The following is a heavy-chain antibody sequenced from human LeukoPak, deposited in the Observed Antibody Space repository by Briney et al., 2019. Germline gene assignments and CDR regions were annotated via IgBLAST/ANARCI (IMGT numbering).Heavy chain of an antibody. CDR3: VGSLALLRYFDY. V-gene: IGHV3-64D*06. CDR2: ISSNGGTT. D-gene: IGHD5-12*01. J-gene: IGHJ4*02. Sequence: PGGSLRLSCSASGFTFSVYVMYWVRQAPGKGLEYLSTISSNGGTTYYADSVKGRFTISRDNSKNTLYLQMSSLRPEDTAVYYCVGSLALLRYFDYWGQGTLVTVSS. CDR1: GFTFSVYV.